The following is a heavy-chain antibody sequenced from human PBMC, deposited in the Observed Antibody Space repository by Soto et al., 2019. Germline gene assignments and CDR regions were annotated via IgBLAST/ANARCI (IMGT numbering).Heavy chain of an antibody. Sequence: PSETLSLTCTVSGGSISSGGYYWSWIRQHPGKGLEWIGYIYYSGSTYYNPSLKSRVTISVDTSKNQFSLKLSSVTAADTAVYYCARDRNYYDSSGYRRDAFDIWGQGTMVTVSS. D-gene: IGHD3-22*01. J-gene: IGHJ3*02. V-gene: IGHV4-31*03. CDR1: GGSISSGGYY. CDR3: ARDRNYYDSSGYRRDAFDI. CDR2: IYYSGST.